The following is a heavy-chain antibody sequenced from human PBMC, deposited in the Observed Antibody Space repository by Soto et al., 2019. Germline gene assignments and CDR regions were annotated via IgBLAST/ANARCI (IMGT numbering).Heavy chain of an antibody. CDR3: PRGGSSTPFDS. V-gene: IGHV4-31*03. CDR2: IYYSGST. CDR1: GGSISSGGYY. Sequence: SETLSLTCTVSGGSISSGGYYWSWIRQHPGKGLEWIGYIYYSGSTYYNPSLKSRVTISVDTSKNQFSLKRSSVTAADTAVYYCPRGGSSTPFDSWAREPWSPSPQ. D-gene: IGHD1-26*01. J-gene: IGHJ4*02.